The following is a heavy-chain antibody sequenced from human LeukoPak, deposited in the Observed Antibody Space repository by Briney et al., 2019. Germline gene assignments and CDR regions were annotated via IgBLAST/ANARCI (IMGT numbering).Heavy chain of an antibody. V-gene: IGHV4-34*01. CDR2: INHSGST. CDR3: ARAVTGTTLRYYYYMDV. CDR1: GGSFSGFY. Sequence: SETLSLTCAVYGGSFSGFYWSWIRHPPGKGLEWIGEINHSGSTNYNPSLRSRVTISVDTPKNQFSLKLSSVTAADTAVYSCARAVTGTTLRYYYYMDVWGKGTTVTVSS. J-gene: IGHJ6*03. D-gene: IGHD1-14*01.